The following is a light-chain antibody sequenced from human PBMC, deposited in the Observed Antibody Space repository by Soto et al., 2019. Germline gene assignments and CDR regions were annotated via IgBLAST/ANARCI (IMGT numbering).Light chain of an antibody. CDR1: QGISSY. J-gene: IGKJ2*01. CDR2: AAS. CDR3: QQYYSFPQT. Sequence: AIRINQYPSSFSASTGDRVTITCRASQGISSYLAWYQQKPGKAPKLLIYAASTLQSGVPSRFSGSGSGTDFTLTISCLQSEDFATYYCQQYYSFPQTFGQGTKVDIK. V-gene: IGKV1-8*01.